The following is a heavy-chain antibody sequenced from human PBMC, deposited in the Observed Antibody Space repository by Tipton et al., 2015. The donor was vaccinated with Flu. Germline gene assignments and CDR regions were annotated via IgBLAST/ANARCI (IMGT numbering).Heavy chain of an antibody. CDR1: GYIFTSYY. CDR2: INPSGGST. D-gene: IGHD3-22*01. CDR3: ARVITMMHHGLDV. Sequence: VQLVQSGAEVKKPGASVKISCRASGYIFTSYYVHWVRQAPGQGLEWMGIINPSGGSTSYAQKFQGRVTMTRDTSTSTVCMEVSSLRSEDTAVYYCARVITMMHHGLDVWGQGTTVTVSS. V-gene: IGHV1-46*01. J-gene: IGHJ6*02.